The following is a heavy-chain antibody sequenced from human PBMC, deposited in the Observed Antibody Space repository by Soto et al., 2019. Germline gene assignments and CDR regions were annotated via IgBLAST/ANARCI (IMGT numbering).Heavy chain of an antibody. CDR3: KSRDY. Sequence: NSMNWVRQAPGKGLEWVAVIFSGGSTNYADSVKGRFTISRLKSENTLYLQMSSLRPEDTAVYFCKSRDYWGRGTLVTVSS. CDR1: NS. J-gene: IGHJ4*02. V-gene: IGHV3-53*04. CDR2: IFSGGST.